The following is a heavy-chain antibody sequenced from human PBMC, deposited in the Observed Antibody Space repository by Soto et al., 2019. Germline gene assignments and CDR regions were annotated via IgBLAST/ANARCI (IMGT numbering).Heavy chain of an antibody. D-gene: IGHD4-17*01. Sequence: PGWSLRLSCASSVFTFITYGMHWVRQAPGKGLEWVAVIWYDGSNEYYADSVKGRFTISRDNAKNSLYLQMNSLRAEDTAVYYCARDLKWDYGDYYYYYGMDVWGQGTTVTVSS. CDR3: ARDLKWDYGDYYYYYGMDV. V-gene: IGHV3-33*01. CDR2: IWYDGSNE. CDR1: VFTFITYG. J-gene: IGHJ6*02.